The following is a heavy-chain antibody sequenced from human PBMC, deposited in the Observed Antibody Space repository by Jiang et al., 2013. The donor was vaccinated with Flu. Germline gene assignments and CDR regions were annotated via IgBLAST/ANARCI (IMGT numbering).Heavy chain of an antibody. CDR2: IYYSGST. J-gene: IGHJ4*02. D-gene: IGHD6-13*01. Sequence: GPGLVKPSETLSLTCTVSGGSISSYYWSWIRQPPGKGLEWIGYIYYSGSTNYNPSLKSRVTISVDTSKNQFSLKLSSVTAADTAVYYCARAGSSWYFDYWGQGTLVTVSS. CDR1: GGSISSYY. CDR3: ARAGSSWYFDY. V-gene: IGHV4-59*13.